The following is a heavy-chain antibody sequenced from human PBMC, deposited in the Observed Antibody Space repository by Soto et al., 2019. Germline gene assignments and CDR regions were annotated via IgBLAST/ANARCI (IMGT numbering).Heavy chain of an antibody. CDR2: ITSSGSEV. Sequence: GGSLRLSCAASGFTFSGSAMTWVRQAPGKWLEYVSSITSSGSEVFHAASVKGRFTMSRDNSKNTLHLQMNSLRAEDTAVYYCAKDPAAGKRAYYFDYWGQGTLVTVSS. V-gene: IGHV3-23*01. CDR3: AKDPAAGKRAYYFDY. J-gene: IGHJ4*02. CDR1: GFTFSGSA. D-gene: IGHD6-13*01.